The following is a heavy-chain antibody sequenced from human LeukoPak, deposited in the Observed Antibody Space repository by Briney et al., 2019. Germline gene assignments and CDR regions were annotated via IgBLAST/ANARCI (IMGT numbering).Heavy chain of an antibody. CDR3: ARESWSGAYYYYMDV. D-gene: IGHD1-26*01. CDR1: GGSFSGYY. CDR2: INHSGST. V-gene: IGHV4-34*01. Sequence: PSETLSLTCAVYGGSFSGYYWSWIRQPPGKGLEWIGEINHSGSTNYNPSLKSRVTISVDTSKNQFSLKLSSVTAADTAVYYCARESWSGAYYYYMDVWGKGTTVTISS. J-gene: IGHJ6*03.